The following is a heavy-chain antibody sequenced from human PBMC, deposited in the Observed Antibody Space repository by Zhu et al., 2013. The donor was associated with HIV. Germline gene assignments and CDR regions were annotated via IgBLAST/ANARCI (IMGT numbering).Heavy chain of an antibody. J-gene: IGHJ5*02. CDR2: IIPIFGTA. D-gene: IGHD4-17*01. Sequence: VHLVQSRGEVKKPGSSVKVSCKASGGTFSSYAISWVRQAPGQGLEWMGGIIPIFGTANYAQKFQGRVTITADKSTSTAYMELSSLRSEDTAVYYCARDSDYGGHWGPWGQGTLVTVSS. CDR1: GGTFSSYA. V-gene: IGHV1-69*06. CDR3: ARDSDYGGHWGP.